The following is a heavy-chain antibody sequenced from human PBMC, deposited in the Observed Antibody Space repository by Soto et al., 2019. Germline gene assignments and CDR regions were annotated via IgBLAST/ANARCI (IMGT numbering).Heavy chain of an antibody. CDR3: ARTLGPQVTGYVDSDYRWTIDQ. J-gene: IGHJ4*02. Sequence: GTPSLTCTVPDGSISRSSYYWGWIRQPPGKGLEWIGSIYYSGSTYYNPSLKSRVTISVDTSKNQFSLKLSSVTAADTGVYFCARTLGPQVTGYVDSDYRWTIDQWGPGTLVTVSS. V-gene: IGHV4-39*01. CDR1: DGSISRSSYY. D-gene: IGHD4-4*01. CDR2: IYYSGST.